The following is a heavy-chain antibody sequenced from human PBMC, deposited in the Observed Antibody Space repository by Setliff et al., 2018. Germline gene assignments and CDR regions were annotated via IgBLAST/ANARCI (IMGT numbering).Heavy chain of an antibody. CDR2: TIPIFGTT. D-gene: IGHD1-7*01. CDR3: ARYITGTTPADY. J-gene: IGHJ4*02. V-gene: IGHV1-69*05. Sequence: SVKVSCKASGATFSSYGISWVRQAPGQGLEWMAGTIPIFGTTEYAQKFQGRLTIITDESTNTAFMQLSSLRSDDTAVYYCARYITGTTPADYWGQGTLVTVSS. CDR1: GATFSSYG.